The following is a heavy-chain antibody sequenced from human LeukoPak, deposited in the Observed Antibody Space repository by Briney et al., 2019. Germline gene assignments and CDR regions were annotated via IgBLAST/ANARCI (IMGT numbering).Heavy chain of an antibody. CDR3: AITYYFDSSGSYYFSY. Sequence: SQTLSLTCAISGDSVSSNSVTWNWIRQSPSRGLEWLGRTYYRSTWYNDYAVSVRGRITVNPDTSKNQFSLHLNSVTPEDTAVYYCAITYYFDSSGSYYFSYWGQGTLVTVSS. J-gene: IGHJ4*02. D-gene: IGHD3-22*01. CDR1: GDSVSSNSVT. CDR2: TYYRSTWYN. V-gene: IGHV6-1*01.